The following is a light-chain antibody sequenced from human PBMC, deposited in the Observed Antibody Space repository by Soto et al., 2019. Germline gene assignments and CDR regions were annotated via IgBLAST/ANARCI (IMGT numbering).Light chain of an antibody. CDR3: QQYDSLPLT. CDR2: DVS. Sequence: DIQMTQSPPSRSVSVVERVTITFQASQDISNYLHWFQQKPGKAPQLLIFDVSNLQTGVPSRFSGGGSGTDFALTISSLEPEDIATYYCQQYDSLPLTFGQGTRLEIK. V-gene: IGKV1-33*01. J-gene: IGKJ5*01. CDR1: QDISNY.